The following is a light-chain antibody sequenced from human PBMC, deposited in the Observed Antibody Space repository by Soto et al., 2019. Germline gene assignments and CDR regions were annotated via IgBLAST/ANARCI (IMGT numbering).Light chain of an antibody. CDR1: QSISSW. Sequence: DIQMTQSPSTRSASVGDRVTIICRASQSISSWLAWYQQKPGEAPKLLIYDASSLESGVPSRFSGSGSGTEFTLTISSLQPDDFATYYCQQYNSWTFGQGTKVDI. J-gene: IGKJ1*01. CDR3: QQYNSWT. V-gene: IGKV1-5*02. CDR2: DAS.